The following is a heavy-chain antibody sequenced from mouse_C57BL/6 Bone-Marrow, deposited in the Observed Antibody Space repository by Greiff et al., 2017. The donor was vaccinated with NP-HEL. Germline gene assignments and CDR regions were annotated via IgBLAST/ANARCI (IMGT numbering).Heavy chain of an antibody. Sequence: VQLQQSGPELVKPGASVKISCKASGYTFTDYYMNWVKQSHGKSLEWIGDINPNNGGTSYNQKFKGKATLTVDKSSSTAYMELSSLTSEDSAVSYCARAAYDYGSYWYFDVWGTGTTVTVSS. V-gene: IGHV1-26*01. D-gene: IGHD1-1*01. CDR2: INPNNGGT. J-gene: IGHJ1*03. CDR3: ARAAYDYGSYWYFDV. CDR1: GYTFTDYY.